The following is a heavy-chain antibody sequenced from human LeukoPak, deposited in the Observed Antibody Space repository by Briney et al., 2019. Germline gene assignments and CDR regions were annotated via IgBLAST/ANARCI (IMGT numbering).Heavy chain of an antibody. CDR3: AKGLHGGVGYGVDV. CDR1: GFPFSNYA. J-gene: IGHJ6*02. CDR2: ISGTGGRT. V-gene: IGHV3-23*01. D-gene: IGHD3-16*01. Sequence: QLGGSLRLSCTASGFPFSNYAMTWVRQAPGKGLEWVSSISGTGGRTYSADSVKGRFTISRDNSKNTLYLQMKNLRVEHTAVYYCAKGLHGGVGYGVDVWGQGTTVSVSS.